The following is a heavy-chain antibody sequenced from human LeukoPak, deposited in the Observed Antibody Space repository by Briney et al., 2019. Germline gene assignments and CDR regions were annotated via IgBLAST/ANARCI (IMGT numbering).Heavy chain of an antibody. J-gene: IGHJ4*02. V-gene: IGHV3-21*01. CDR1: GFTFSSYS. CDR2: ISSSSSYI. CDR3: AREQSGSYPGY. D-gene: IGHD1-26*01. Sequence: GALRLSCAAPGFTFSSYSMNWVRQAPGKGLEWVSSISSSSSYIYYADSVKGRFTISRDNAKNSLYLQMNSLRAEDTAVYYCAREQSGSYPGYWGQGTLVTVSS.